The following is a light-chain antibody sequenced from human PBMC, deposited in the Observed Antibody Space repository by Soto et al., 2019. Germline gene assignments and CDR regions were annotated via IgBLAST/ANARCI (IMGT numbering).Light chain of an antibody. V-gene: IGKV3-20*01. Sequence: IVLTQSPGTLSLSPGERATLSCRASQSVSNNYLAWYQQKPGQAPRLLIYGASNRATGIPDRFSGSGSGTDFTISGLEPEDSGIYHCHQHGGSSETFGQGTKVDIK. CDR2: GAS. CDR3: HQHGGSSET. CDR1: QSVSNNY. J-gene: IGKJ1*01.